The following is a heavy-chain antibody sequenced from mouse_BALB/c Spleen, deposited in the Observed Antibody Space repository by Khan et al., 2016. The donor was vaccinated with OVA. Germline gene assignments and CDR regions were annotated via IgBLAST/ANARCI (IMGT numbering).Heavy chain of an antibody. CDR2: IYPGDGDT. V-gene: IGHV1-87*01. CDR1: GYTFTTYW. Sequence: QVQLKQSGAALARPGASVKLSCKASGYTFTTYWMQWIKQRPGQGLEWIGTIYPGDGDTRYTQNFKGKATLTADKSSSTAYMQLSSLTSEDSAVYYCASYRFDYFDYWGQGTTLTGSS. J-gene: IGHJ2*01. D-gene: IGHD2-12*01. CDR3: ASYRFDYFDY.